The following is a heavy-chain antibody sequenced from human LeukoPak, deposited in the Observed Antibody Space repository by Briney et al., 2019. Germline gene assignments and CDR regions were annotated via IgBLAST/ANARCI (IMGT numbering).Heavy chain of an antibody. CDR3: ARLVVAATRPSNWFDP. CDR2: ISSSGSTI. CDR1: GFTFSSYE. J-gene: IGHJ5*02. D-gene: IGHD2-15*01. V-gene: IGHV3-48*03. Sequence: GGSLRLSCAASGFTFSSYEMNWVGQAPGKGLEWVSYISSSGSTIYYADSVKGRFTISRDNAKNSLYLQMNSLRAEDTAVYYCARLVVAATRPSNWFDPWGQGTLVTVSS.